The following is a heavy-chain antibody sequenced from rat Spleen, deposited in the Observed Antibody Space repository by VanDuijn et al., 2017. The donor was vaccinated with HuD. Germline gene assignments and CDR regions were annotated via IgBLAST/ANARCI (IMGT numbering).Heavy chain of an antibody. J-gene: IGHJ3*01. CDR2: IIYDGIRT. Sequence: EVQLVESGGDLVQPGRSLKLSCAASGFTFSDYNMAWVRQAPKKGLEWVATIIYDGIRTYYRDSVKGRFTISRDNAKSILFLEMDSLRSEDTATYYCARPTEGIAWFVYWGQGTLVTVSS. V-gene: IGHV5S10*01. D-gene: IGHD1-11*01. CDR3: ARPTEGIAWFVY. CDR1: GFTFSDYN.